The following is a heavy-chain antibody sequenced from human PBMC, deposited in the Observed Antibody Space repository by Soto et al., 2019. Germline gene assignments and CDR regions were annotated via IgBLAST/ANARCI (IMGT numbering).Heavy chain of an antibody. CDR1: GVSISSGDYY. D-gene: IGHD6-13*01. Sequence: PSETLSLTCTVSGVSISSGDYYLSWIRQPPGKGLEWIGYIYYSGSTYYNPSLKSRVTMSVDTSKNQFSLKLTSVTAVDTAVYYCATKPRLTAAEFDYWGQGTLVTVSS. CDR2: IYYSGST. J-gene: IGHJ4*02. CDR3: ATKPRLTAAEFDY. V-gene: IGHV4-30-4*01.